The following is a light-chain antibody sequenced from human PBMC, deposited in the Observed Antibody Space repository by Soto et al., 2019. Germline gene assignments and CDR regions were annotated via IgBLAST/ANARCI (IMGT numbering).Light chain of an antibody. J-gene: IGKJ4*01. Sequence: LTQSPDTLSLSPGERATLSGRASQSVSSYLAWYQHKHGQAPRLLIYGASTRATGIPARFSGSGSGTEFTLTINSLQPEDFALYYCQQFHNWPLTFGGGTKVDIK. CDR3: QQFHNWPLT. CDR2: GAS. CDR1: QSVSSY. V-gene: IGKV3-15*01.